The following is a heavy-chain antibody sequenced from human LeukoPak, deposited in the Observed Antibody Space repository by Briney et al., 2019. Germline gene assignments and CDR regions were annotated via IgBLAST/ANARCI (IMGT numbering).Heavy chain of an antibody. J-gene: IGHJ4*02. D-gene: IGHD6-13*01. CDR3: ARTNPGYSSSWYFDS. V-gene: IGHV4-59*11. CDR1: GGSISSLY. CDR2: IYYTGST. Sequence: SQTLSLTCTVSGGSISSLYWSWIRQPPGKGLEWIGHIYYTGSTNYNPSLKSRVTISVDTSKKHFSLKLSSVTAADTAVYYCARTNPGYSSSWYFDSWGQGTLVTVSS.